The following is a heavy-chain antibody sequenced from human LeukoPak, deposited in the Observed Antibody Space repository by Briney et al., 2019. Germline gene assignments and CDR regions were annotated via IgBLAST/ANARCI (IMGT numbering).Heavy chain of an antibody. CDR3: ARVGTAEGTLEDY. D-gene: IGHD6-13*01. CDR2: IKHDGSEK. Sequence: GGSLRLSCAASGFTFSGYWMSWVRQPPGKGLEWVANIKHDGSEKYYVDSVKGRFTISRDNAKNSLYLQMNSLRAEDTAVYYCARVGTAEGTLEDYWGQGTLVTVSS. CDR1: GFTFSGYW. V-gene: IGHV3-7*01. J-gene: IGHJ4*02.